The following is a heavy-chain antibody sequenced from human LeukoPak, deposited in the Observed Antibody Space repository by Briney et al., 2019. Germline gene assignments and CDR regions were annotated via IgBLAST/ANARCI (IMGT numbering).Heavy chain of an antibody. Sequence: SETLSLTCAVFGEYYSGYSWSWIRQPPGKGLEWIGEINHSGSTNYNPSLKSRVPISVDTSKNQFSLKPSSVTAADTAVYYCARGDYYDRSGYISYWGQGTLVTVSS. CDR1: GEYYSGYS. CDR2: INHSGST. D-gene: IGHD3-22*01. CDR3: ARGDYYDRSGYISY. J-gene: IGHJ4*02. V-gene: IGHV4-34*01.